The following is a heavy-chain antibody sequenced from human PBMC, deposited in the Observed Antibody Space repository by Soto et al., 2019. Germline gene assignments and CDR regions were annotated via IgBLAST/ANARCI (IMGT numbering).Heavy chain of an antibody. Sequence: GASVKVSCKASGGTFSSYAISWVRQAPGQGLEWMGGIIPISDTTNYAQKFQGRFTITADESTSTAYMVLSSLRSEDTAVYYCSFSQGSSTSLEIYYYYYYGMDVWGQGTTVTVSS. D-gene: IGHD2-2*01. CDR1: GGTFSSYA. CDR3: SFSQGSSTSLEIYYYYYYGMDV. CDR2: IIPISDTT. J-gene: IGHJ6*02. V-gene: IGHV1-69*13.